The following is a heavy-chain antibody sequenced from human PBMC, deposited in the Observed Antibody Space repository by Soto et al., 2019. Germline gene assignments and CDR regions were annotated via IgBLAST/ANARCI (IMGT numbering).Heavy chain of an antibody. D-gene: IGHD2-15*01. CDR2: IYSGGST. CDR3: AREAVVAANDAFDI. V-gene: IGHV3-53*04. J-gene: IGHJ3*02. Sequence: GGSLRLSCAASGFTVSSNYMSWVRQAPGKGLEWVSVIYSGGSTYYADSVKGRFTISRHNSKNTLYLQMNSLRAEDTAVYYCAREAVVAANDAFDIWGQGTMVTVSS. CDR1: GFTVSSNY.